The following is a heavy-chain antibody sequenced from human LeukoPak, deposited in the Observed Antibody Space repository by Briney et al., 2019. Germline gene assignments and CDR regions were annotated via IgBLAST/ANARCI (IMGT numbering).Heavy chain of an antibody. J-gene: IGHJ3*02. D-gene: IGHD4-17*01. Sequence: GGSLRLSCAASGFIFSSYEMNWVRQALGKGLEWVSYISSSGSPIYYADSVKGRFTISRDNAKNSLYLQMNSLRAEDTAVYYCARDLGDYVGYDAFDIWGHGTMVTVSS. CDR2: ISSSGSPI. CDR1: GFIFSSYE. V-gene: IGHV3-48*03. CDR3: ARDLGDYVGYDAFDI.